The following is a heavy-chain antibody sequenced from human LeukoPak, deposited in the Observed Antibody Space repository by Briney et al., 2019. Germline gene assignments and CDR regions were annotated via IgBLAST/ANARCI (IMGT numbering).Heavy chain of an antibody. D-gene: IGHD6-19*01. CDR3: AREQWLVPGYGMDV. CDR2: IYYSGST. Sequence: PSETLSLTCTVSGGSVSSGSYYWSWIRQPPGKGLEWIGYIYYSGSTNYNPSLKSRVTISVDTSKNQFSLKLSSVTAADTAVYYCAREQWLVPGYGMDVWGQGTTVTVSS. V-gene: IGHV4-61*01. J-gene: IGHJ6*02. CDR1: GGSVSSGSYY.